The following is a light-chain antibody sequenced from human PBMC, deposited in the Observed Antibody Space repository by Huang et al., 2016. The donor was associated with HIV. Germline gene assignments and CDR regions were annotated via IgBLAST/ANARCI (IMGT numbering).Light chain of an antibody. CDR1: QSLVHSDGNTY. J-gene: IGKJ1*01. Sequence: DVVMTQSPLSLPVTLGQPASISCRSSQSLVHSDGNTYLNWFQQRPGQSPRRLIYKVSNRDSGVPDRVSGSGSGTDFTLKISRVEAEDVGVYYCRQGTHWPPTTFGQGTKVEIK. CDR3: RQGTHWPPTT. CDR2: KVS. V-gene: IGKV2-30*02.